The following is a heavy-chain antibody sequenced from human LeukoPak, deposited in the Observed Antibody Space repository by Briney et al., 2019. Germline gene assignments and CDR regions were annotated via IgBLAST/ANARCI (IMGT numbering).Heavy chain of an antibody. D-gene: IGHD3-16*01. CDR3: ARVMGRYAMDY. CDR1: GFTFSDYY. V-gene: IGHV3-11*04. Sequence: PGGSLRLSCTASGFTFSDYYMSWIRQAPGKGLEWVSYISKTDSSTNYADSVRGRFTISRDDAKRSLYLQMNSLRAEDTAVYYCARVMGRYAMDYWGQGTLVTVSS. J-gene: IGHJ4*02. CDR2: ISKTDSST.